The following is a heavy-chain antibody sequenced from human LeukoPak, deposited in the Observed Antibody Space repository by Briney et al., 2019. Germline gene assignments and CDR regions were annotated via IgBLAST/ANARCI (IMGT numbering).Heavy chain of an antibody. Sequence: SETLSLTCTVSGGSISSYYWSWIRQPAGKGLEWIGSIYYSGSTYYNPSLKSRVTISVDTSKNQFSLKLSSVTAADTAVYYCARQDYDFWSGYYSPGYFQHWGQGTLVTVSS. CDR3: ARQDYDFWSGYYSPGYFQH. CDR2: IYYSGST. V-gene: IGHV4-59*05. CDR1: GGSISSYY. J-gene: IGHJ1*01. D-gene: IGHD3-3*01.